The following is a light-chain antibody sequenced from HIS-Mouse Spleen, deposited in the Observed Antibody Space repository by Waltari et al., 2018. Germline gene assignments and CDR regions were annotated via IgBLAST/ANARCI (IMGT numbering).Light chain of an antibody. CDR1: SSNIGSNY. J-gene: IGLJ3*02. Sequence: QSVLTQPPSASGTPGQRVTLSCSGISSNIGSNYVYWYQQLPGPAPKLLIYRNKQRPSGVPDRFSGSKSGTSASLAISGLRSEDEADYYCAAWDDSLSGPVFGGGTKLTVL. CDR3: AAWDDSLSGPV. V-gene: IGLV1-47*01. CDR2: RNK.